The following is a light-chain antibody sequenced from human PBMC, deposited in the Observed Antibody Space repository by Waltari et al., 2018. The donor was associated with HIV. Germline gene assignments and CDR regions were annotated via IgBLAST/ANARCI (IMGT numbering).Light chain of an antibody. CDR3: CSCPRSGIRYV. CDR2: EVT. J-gene: IGLJ1*01. CDR1: SSNVGSDDL. V-gene: IGLV2-23*02. Sequence: QSALTQPASVSGSPGQSITISCTGPSSNVGSDDLVSWYQHHPGEAPKCRIYEVTKRPAGFANRCSGSKSGNTAARTIYGLQAEDEADYCCCSCPRSGIRYVFGTGTKVTVL.